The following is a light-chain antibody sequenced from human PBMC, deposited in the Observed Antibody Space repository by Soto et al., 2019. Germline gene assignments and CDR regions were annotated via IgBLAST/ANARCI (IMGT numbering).Light chain of an antibody. V-gene: IGKV3D-15*01. J-gene: IGKJ1*01. CDR2: SAS. CDR1: ESIANN. Sequence: DILMTQSPATVYASLGDSVSLSCRANESIANNLAWYQQKPGQPPRRLIYSASTRAPGIPARVSGGGSGTQLSLAIRSLQSEDFALYYCHQYNEWPRGTFGPGTKVEV. CDR3: HQYNEWPRGT.